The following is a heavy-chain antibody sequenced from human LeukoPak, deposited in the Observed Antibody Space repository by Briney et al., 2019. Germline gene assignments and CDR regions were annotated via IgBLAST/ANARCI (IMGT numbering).Heavy chain of an antibody. Sequence: GESLKISCKGSGYSFTSYWIGWVRQMPGKGLEWMGIIYPGDSDTRYSPSFQGQVTISADKSISTAYLQWSSLKASDTAMYYCARQRVGSGPTYGDYVGYYYGMDVWGQGTTVTVSS. CDR3: ARQRVGSGPTYGDYVGYYYGMDV. D-gene: IGHD4-17*01. J-gene: IGHJ6*02. V-gene: IGHV5-51*01. CDR1: GYSFTSYW. CDR2: IYPGDSDT.